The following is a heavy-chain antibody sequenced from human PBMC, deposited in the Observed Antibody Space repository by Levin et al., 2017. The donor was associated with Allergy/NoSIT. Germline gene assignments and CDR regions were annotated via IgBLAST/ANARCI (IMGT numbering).Heavy chain of an antibody. CDR2: IHYSGST. CDR3: ARENSSSYIFDY. CDR1: GGSISSGGYY. J-gene: IGHJ4*02. D-gene: IGHD6-6*01. Sequence: SETLSLTCTVSGGSISSGGYYWSWIRQHPGKGLEWIGYIHYSGSTYYNPSLKSRVTISVDTSKNQFSLKLSSVTAADTAVYYCARENSSSYIFDYWGQGTLVTVSS. V-gene: IGHV4-31*03.